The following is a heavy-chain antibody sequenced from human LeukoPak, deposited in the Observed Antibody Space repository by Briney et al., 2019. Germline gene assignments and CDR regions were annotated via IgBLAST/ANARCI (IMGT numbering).Heavy chain of an antibody. CDR2: ISGSGGST. CDR3: ASPVVVVATREVDY. V-gene: IGHV3-23*01. Sequence: GGSLRLSCAASGFTFSSYAMSWVRQAPGKGLEWVSAISGSGGSTYYADSVKGRFTISRDNSKNTLYLRMNSLRAEDTAVYYCASPVVVVATREVDYWGQGTLVTVSS. CDR1: GFTFSSYA. D-gene: IGHD2-15*01. J-gene: IGHJ4*02.